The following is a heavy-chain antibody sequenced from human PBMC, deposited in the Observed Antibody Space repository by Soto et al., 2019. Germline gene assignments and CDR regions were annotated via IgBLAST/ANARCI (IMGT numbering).Heavy chain of an antibody. CDR1: GGSISSYY. CDR2: IYYSGST. V-gene: IGHV4-59*01. J-gene: IGHJ6*02. CDR3: ARDSPHATYYDFWSGYSSGMDV. D-gene: IGHD3-3*01. Sequence: SETLSLTCTVSGGSISSYYWSWIRQPPGKGLEWIGYIYYSGSTNYNPSLKSRVTISVDTSKNQFSLKLSSVTAADTAVYYCARDSPHATYYDFWSGYSSGMDVWGQGTTVTVS.